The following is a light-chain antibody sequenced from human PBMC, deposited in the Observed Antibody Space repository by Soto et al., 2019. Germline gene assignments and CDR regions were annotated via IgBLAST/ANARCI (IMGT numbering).Light chain of an antibody. J-gene: IGKJ1*01. V-gene: IGKV1-5*03. Sequence: DIQMTQSPSTLSASVGDRVTITCRASQSISSWLAWYQQKPGKAPKLLIYKASSLQSGVPSRFSGSGSRTEVTLTISSLQPDDFATYYCQQYNSYWTLGQGTKVEIK. CDR1: QSISSW. CDR2: KAS. CDR3: QQYNSYWT.